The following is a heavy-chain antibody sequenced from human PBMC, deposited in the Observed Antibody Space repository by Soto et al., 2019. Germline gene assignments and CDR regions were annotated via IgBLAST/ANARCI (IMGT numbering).Heavy chain of an antibody. V-gene: IGHV4-39*01. J-gene: IGHJ4*02. CDR1: GGSIRGSSYY. CDR2: IYYTWST. Sequence: SETLSLTCTVSGGSIRGSSYYWGWIRQPPGNGLEWIAIIYYTWSTFYNPSLKGRVTISVDTSKNQFSLRLTSVTAADTAVYFCARAPVGLDTISYFDYWGQGKLVTVSS. CDR3: ARAPVGLDTISYFDY. D-gene: IGHD3-3*01.